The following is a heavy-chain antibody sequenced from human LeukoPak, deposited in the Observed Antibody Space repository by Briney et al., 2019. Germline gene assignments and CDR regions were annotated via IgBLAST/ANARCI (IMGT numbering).Heavy chain of an antibody. D-gene: IGHD6-13*01. Sequence: GGSLRLSCAASGFTFTSYAMTWVRQTPGKGLEWVSVIGGGGAITYYADSVKGRFTISRDNSKNTLYLQMNSLRAEDTAVYYCARDRGIAAAAQYYLDYWGQGTLVTVSS. CDR2: IGGGGAIT. CDR3: ARDRGIAAAAQYYLDY. V-gene: IGHV3-23*01. CDR1: GFTFTSYA. J-gene: IGHJ4*02.